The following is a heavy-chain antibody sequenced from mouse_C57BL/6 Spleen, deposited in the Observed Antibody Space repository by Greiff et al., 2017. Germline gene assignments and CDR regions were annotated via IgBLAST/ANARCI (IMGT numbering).Heavy chain of an antibody. CDR3: ARGWLLGGYYAMDY. V-gene: IGHV5-17*01. CDR1: GFTFSDYG. CDR2: ISSGSSTI. D-gene: IGHD2-3*01. Sequence: EVKVVESGGGLVKPGGSLKLSCAASGFTFSDYGMHWVRQAPEKGLEWVAYISSGSSTIYYADTVKGRFTISRDNAKNTLFLQMTSPRSEDTAMYYCARGWLLGGYYAMDYWGQGTSVTVSS. J-gene: IGHJ4*01.